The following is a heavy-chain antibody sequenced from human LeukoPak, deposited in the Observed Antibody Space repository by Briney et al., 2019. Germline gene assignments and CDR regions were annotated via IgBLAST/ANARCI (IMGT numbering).Heavy chain of an antibody. CDR2: VNHSGST. CDR1: GVSFSGYY. Sequence: SETLSLTCAVYGVSFSGYYWSWIRQPPGKGLECIGEVNHSGSTNYNPSLKSRVTISVDTSKKQFSLKLSSVTAADTAVYYCARLYCINGVCYRVGDWFDPWGQGTLVTVSS. D-gene: IGHD2-8*01. J-gene: IGHJ5*02. V-gene: IGHV4-34*01. CDR3: ARLYCINGVCYRVGDWFDP.